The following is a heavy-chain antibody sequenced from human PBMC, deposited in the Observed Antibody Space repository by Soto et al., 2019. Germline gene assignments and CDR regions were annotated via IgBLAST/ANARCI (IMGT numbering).Heavy chain of an antibody. Sequence: VQLVESGGGLVQPGRSLRLSCAASGFTFDDYAMHWVRQAPGKGLEWVSGISWNSGSIGYADSVKGRFTISRDNAKNSLYLQMNSLRAEDTALYYCAKDIVWGDGDILDAFDIWGQGTMVTVSS. V-gene: IGHV3-9*01. CDR1: GFTFDDYA. J-gene: IGHJ3*02. CDR2: ISWNSGSI. CDR3: AKDIVWGDGDILDAFDI. D-gene: IGHD4-17*01.